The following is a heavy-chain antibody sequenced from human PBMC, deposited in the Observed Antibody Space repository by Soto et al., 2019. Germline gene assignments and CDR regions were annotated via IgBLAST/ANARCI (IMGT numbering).Heavy chain of an antibody. CDR1: GYTFTSYY. D-gene: IGHD3-22*01. J-gene: IGHJ3*02. Sequence: ASVKVSFKASGYTFTSYYMHWVRQAPGQGLEWMGIINPSGGSTSYAQKFQGRVTMTRDTSTSTVYMELSSLRSEDTAVYYCARESTMIVVGPPDAFDIWGQGTMVTFSS. CDR3: ARESTMIVVGPPDAFDI. V-gene: IGHV1-46*01. CDR2: INPSGGST.